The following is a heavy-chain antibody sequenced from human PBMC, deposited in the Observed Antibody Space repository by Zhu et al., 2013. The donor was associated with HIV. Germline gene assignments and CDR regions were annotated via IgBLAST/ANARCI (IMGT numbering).Heavy chain of an antibody. Sequence: QVQLVQSGAEVKKPGSSVKVSCKASGGTFSSYAITWVRQAPGQGLEWMGGIIPITGTANYAQKFQGRVTITADESTSTAYMELSSLRSEDTAVYYCARDLGYSYGPKYFDYWAREPWSPSPQ. V-gene: IGHV1-69*01. CDR2: IIPITGTA. CDR1: GGTFSSYA. CDR3: ARDLGYSYGPKYFDY. D-gene: IGHD5-18*01. J-gene: IGHJ4*02.